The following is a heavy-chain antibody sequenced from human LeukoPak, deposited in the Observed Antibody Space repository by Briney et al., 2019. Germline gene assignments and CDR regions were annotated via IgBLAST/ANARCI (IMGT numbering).Heavy chain of an antibody. D-gene: IGHD5-18*01. V-gene: IGHV3-30*04. Sequence: GGSLRLSCAASGFTLSSYAMHWVRQAPGKGLEWVAVISYDGSNKYYADSVKGRFTISRDNSKNTLYLQMNSLRAEDTAVYYCASGWFRGYRRYYYMDVWGKGTTVTVSS. CDR3: ASGWFRGYRRYYYMDV. J-gene: IGHJ6*03. CDR2: ISYDGSNK. CDR1: GFTLSSYA.